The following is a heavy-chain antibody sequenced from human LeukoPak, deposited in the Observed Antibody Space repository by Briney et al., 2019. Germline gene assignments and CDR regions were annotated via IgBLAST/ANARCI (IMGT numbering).Heavy chain of an antibody. CDR1: GYSFTSYW. J-gene: IGHJ6*02. Sequence: GESLKISCRGSGYSFTSYWIGWVRQMPGKGLEWMGIINPGDFDTRYSPSFQGRVTMSADKSISTAYLQWSSLEASDAALYYCARSTPSYGSGSHAMDVWGQGTTVIVSS. D-gene: IGHD3-10*01. V-gene: IGHV5-51*01. CDR2: INPGDFDT. CDR3: ARSTPSYGSGSHAMDV.